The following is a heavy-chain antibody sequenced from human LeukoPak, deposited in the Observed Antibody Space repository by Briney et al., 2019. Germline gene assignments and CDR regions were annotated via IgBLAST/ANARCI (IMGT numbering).Heavy chain of an antibody. Sequence: SETLSLTCSVSGGSISSYYCSWIRQPAGKGLEWIGRIYTSGSTNYNPSLKSRVTISVDTSKNQFSLKLSSVTAADTAVYYCARHGGFNTPIDYWGQGTLVAVSS. V-gene: IGHV4-4*07. CDR2: IYTSGST. J-gene: IGHJ4*02. CDR3: ARHGGFNTPIDY. CDR1: GGSISSYY. D-gene: IGHD2-15*01.